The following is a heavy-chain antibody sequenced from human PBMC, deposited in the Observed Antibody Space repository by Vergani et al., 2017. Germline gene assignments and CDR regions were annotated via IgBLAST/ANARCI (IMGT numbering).Heavy chain of an antibody. CDR1: GCSISSYY. J-gene: IGHJ6*03. V-gene: IGHV4-4*07. D-gene: IGHD2-15*01. CDR3: ARGVVARDYYYYYYMDV. CDR2: IYTSGST. Sequence: QVQLQESGPGLVKPSETLSLTCTVSGCSISSYYWSWIRQPAGKGLEWIGRIYTSGSTNYNPSLKSRVTISVDTSKNQCSLKLSSVTAADTAVYYCARGVVARDYYYYYYMDVWGKGTTVTVSS.